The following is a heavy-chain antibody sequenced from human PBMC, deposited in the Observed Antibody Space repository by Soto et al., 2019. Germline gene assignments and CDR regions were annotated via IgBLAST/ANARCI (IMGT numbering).Heavy chain of an antibody. CDR3: ATLWGQD. V-gene: IGHV4-39*01. J-gene: IGHJ4*02. D-gene: IGHD3-10*01. CDR2: IYYSGST. Sequence: QLQLQESGPGLVKPSETLSLTCTVSGGSISSSSYYWGWIRQPPGKGLEWIGSIYYSGSTYYNPPLTSRVTISVDTSKNQFSLRLSSVTAADTAVYYCATLWGQDWGQGTLVTVSS. CDR1: GGSISSSSYY.